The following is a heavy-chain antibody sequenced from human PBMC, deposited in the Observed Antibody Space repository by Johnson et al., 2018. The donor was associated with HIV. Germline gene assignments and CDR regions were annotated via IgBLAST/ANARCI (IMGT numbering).Heavy chain of an antibody. CDR3: TREGRTVAAFTVGAFDI. D-gene: IGHD6-19*01. V-gene: IGHV3-23*04. CDR1: GFTVSSNY. CDR2: ISGSGGST. J-gene: IGHJ3*02. Sequence: EQLVESGGGLVQPGGSLRLSCAASGFTVSSNYMSWVRQAPGKGLEWVSVISGSGGSTYYADSVNGRFTISRDNSKNTLYLQMNSLKTEDTAVYYWTREGRTVAAFTVGAFDIWGQGTMVTVSS.